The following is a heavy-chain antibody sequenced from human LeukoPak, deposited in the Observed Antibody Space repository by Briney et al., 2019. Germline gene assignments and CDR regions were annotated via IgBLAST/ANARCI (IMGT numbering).Heavy chain of an antibody. CDR3: ARVGSYTPCAFDI. Sequence: SVKVSCKASGGTFSSYAISWVRQAPGQGLEWMGGIIPIFGTANYAQEFQGRVTITADESTSTAYMELSSLRSEDTAVYYCARVGSYTPCAFDIWGQGTMVTVSS. V-gene: IGHV1-69*01. J-gene: IGHJ3*02. CDR2: IIPIFGTA. CDR1: GGTFSSYA. D-gene: IGHD6-6*01.